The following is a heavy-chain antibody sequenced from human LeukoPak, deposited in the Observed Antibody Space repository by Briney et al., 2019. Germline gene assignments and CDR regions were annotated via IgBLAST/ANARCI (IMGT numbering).Heavy chain of an antibody. D-gene: IGHD3-16*01. J-gene: IGHJ5*02. Sequence: ETLSLTCAVYGGSFSGYYWSWIRQPPGKGLEWVSSISSSSSYIYYADSVKGRFTISRDNAKNSLYLQMNSLRAEDTAVYYCAREDGDWFDPWGQGTLVTVSS. CDR3: AREDGDWFDP. CDR2: ISSSSSYI. V-gene: IGHV3-21*01. CDR1: GGSFSGYY.